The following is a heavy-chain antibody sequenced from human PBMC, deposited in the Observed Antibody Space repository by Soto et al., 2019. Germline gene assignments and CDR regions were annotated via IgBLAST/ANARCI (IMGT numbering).Heavy chain of an antibody. D-gene: IGHD1-26*01. V-gene: IGHV3-30-3*01. CDR3: TRAAIKGELLDY. Sequence: HPGGSLRLSCAASGFTFSSYAMHWVRQAPGKGLEWVAVISYDGSNKYYADSVKGRFTISRDNSKNTVNLQMNSLRVEDTAVYYCTRAAIKGELLDYWGQGTQVTVSS. CDR2: ISYDGSNK. CDR1: GFTFSSYA. J-gene: IGHJ4*02.